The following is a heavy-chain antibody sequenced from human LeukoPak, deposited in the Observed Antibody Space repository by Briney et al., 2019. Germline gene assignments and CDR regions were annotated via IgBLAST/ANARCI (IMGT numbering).Heavy chain of an antibody. J-gene: IGHJ4*02. CDR3: ARVREGRFFAY. V-gene: IGHV1-69*06. CDR2: IIPIFGTA. Sequence: SVKVSGKASGGTFSSYAISSVRQSPGQRLEWMGGIIPIFGTANYAQKFQGRVTITADKSTSTAYMELSSLRSEDTAVYYCARVREGRFFAYWGQGTLVTVSS. D-gene: IGHD3-3*01. CDR1: GGTFSSYA.